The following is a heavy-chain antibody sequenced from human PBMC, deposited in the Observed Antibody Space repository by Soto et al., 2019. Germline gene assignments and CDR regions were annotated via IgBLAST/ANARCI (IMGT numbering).Heavy chain of an antibody. Sequence: SEPLSLTCAVSGGSISSGGYSWSWIRQPPGKGLEWIGYIYHSVSTYYNPSLKRRVTISVDRSKNQFSLKLSSVTAADTAVYYCARGPDYWGQGSLVTVSS. CDR2: IYHSVST. CDR1: GGSISSGGYS. CDR3: ARGPDY. V-gene: IGHV4-30-2*01. J-gene: IGHJ4*02.